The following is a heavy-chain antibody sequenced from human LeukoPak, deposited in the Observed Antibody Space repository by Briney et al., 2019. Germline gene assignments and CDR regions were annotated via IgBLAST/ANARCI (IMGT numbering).Heavy chain of an antibody. CDR2: ISGSGGST. V-gene: IGHV3-23*01. CDR1: GFTFSSYA. J-gene: IGHJ5*02. D-gene: IGHD3-10*01. CDR3: AKDPVYRPSSDP. Sequence: GGSLRLSCAASGFTFSSYAMSWVRQAPGKGLEWVSAISGSGGSTYYADSVKGRFTIPRDNSKNTLYLQMNSLRAEDTAVYYCAKDPVYRPSSDPWGQGTLVTVSS.